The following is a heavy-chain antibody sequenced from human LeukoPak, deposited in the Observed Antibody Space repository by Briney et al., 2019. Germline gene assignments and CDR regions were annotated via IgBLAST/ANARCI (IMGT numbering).Heavy chain of an antibody. CDR2: ISSSSSYI. D-gene: IGHD4-23*01. Sequence: PGGSLRLSCAASGSTFSSYSMNWVRQAPGKGLEWVSSISSSSSYIYYADSVKGRFTISRDNAKNSLYLQMNSLRAEDTAVYYCARDRDYGGNIGAFDIWGQGTMVTVSS. CDR3: ARDRDYGGNIGAFDI. CDR1: GSTFSSYS. J-gene: IGHJ3*02. V-gene: IGHV3-21*01.